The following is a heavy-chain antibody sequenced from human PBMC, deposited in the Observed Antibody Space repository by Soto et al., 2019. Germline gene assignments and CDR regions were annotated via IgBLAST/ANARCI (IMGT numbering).Heavy chain of an antibody. V-gene: IGHV1-46*01. CDR3: ARGYDSSAYYNYAAFDY. Sequence: ASVKVSCKASGYTFTTYYIHWVRQAPGQGLEWMGLVNPSGGSTSNEQKFQGRLTMARDMSTSTVYMELSSLRSEDTAMYFCARGYDSSAYYNYAAFDYWGQGTLVTVSS. J-gene: IGHJ4*02. D-gene: IGHD3-22*01. CDR1: GYTFTTYY. CDR2: VNPSGGST.